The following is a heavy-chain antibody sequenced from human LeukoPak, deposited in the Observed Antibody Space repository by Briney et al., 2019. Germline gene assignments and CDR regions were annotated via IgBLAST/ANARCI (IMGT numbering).Heavy chain of an antibody. J-gene: IGHJ6*03. V-gene: IGHV3-30*02. Sequence: PGGSLRLSCAASGFTFSSYGMHWVRQAPGKGLEWVAFIRYDGSNKYYADSVKGRFTISRDNAKNSLYLQMNSLRAEDTAVYYCAREVWFGELRIMDVWGKGTTVTVSS. D-gene: IGHD3-10*01. CDR3: AREVWFGELRIMDV. CDR1: GFTFSSYG. CDR2: IRYDGSNK.